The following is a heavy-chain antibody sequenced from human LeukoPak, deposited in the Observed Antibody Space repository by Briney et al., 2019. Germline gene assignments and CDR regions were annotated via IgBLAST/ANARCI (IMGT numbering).Heavy chain of an antibody. Sequence: ASVKVSCKAPGYTLTGYYMHWVRQAPGQGLEWMGWINPNSGGTNYAQKFQGRVTMTRDTSISTAYMELSRLRSDDTAVYYCAREKYSSSEGFDPWGQGTLVTVSS. CDR2: INPNSGGT. V-gene: IGHV1-2*02. CDR3: AREKYSSSEGFDP. D-gene: IGHD6-19*01. J-gene: IGHJ5*02. CDR1: GYTLTGYY.